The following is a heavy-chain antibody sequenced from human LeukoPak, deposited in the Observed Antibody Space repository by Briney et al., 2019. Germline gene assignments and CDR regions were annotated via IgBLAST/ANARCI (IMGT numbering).Heavy chain of an antibody. D-gene: IGHD2-2*01. CDR1: GFTFSSYA. CDR2: ISYDGSNK. J-gene: IGHJ3*02. CDR3: ASQGLYCSSTSCHSDAFDI. Sequence: PGRSLRLSCAASGFTFSSYAMHWVRQAPGKGLEWVAVISYDGSNKYYADSVKGRFTISRDNSKNTLYLQMNSLRAEDTAVYYCASQGLYCSSTSCHSDAFDIWGQGTMVTVSS. V-gene: IGHV3-30-3*01.